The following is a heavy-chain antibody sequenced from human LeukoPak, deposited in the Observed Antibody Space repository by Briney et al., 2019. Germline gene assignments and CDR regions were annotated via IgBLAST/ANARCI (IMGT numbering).Heavy chain of an antibody. CDR2: INPNSGDT. D-gene: IGHD6-19*01. V-gene: IGHV1-2*02. CDR1: GYTFTGYY. Sequence: GASVKVSCKASGYTFTGYYMHWVRQAPGQGLEWMGWINPNSGDTNYAQKFQGRVTMTRDTSISTAYMELSRLRSDDTAVYYCAREYSGYSSGWNFDAFDIWGQGTMVTVSS. J-gene: IGHJ3*02. CDR3: AREYSGYSSGWNFDAFDI.